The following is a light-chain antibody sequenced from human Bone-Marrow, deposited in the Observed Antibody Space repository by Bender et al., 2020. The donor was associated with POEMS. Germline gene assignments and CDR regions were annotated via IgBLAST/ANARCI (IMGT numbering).Light chain of an antibody. V-gene: IGLV2-14*03. CDR3: SSYAGSTLI. J-gene: IGLJ2*01. CDR1: SSDVGAYNY. Sequence: QSALTQPASVSGSPGQSITISCTGTSSDVGAYNYVSWYQHHPGNVPKLMIFDVSNRPSGVSNRFSGSKSGNTASLTISGLQAEDAADYYCSSYAGSTLIFGGGTKLTVL. CDR2: DVS.